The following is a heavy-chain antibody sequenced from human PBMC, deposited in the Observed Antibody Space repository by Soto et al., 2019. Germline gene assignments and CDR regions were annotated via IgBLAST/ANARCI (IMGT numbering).Heavy chain of an antibody. V-gene: IGHV1-2*02. D-gene: IGHD6-6*01. CDR2: INPNSGGT. Sequence: GASVKVSCKASGYTFTGYYMHWVRQAPGQGLEWMGWINPNSGGTNYAQKFQGRVTMPRDTSISTAYMELSRLRSDDTAVYYCARQLVSHYYYYGMDVWGQGTTVTVSS. J-gene: IGHJ6*02. CDR3: ARQLVSHYYYYGMDV. CDR1: GYTFTGYY.